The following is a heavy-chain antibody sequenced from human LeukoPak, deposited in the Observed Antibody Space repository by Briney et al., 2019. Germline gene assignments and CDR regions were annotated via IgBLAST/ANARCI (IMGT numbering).Heavy chain of an antibody. CDR1: GFTFSSYS. J-gene: IGHJ4*02. V-gene: IGHV3-21*01. D-gene: IGHD3-10*01. CDR3: ARVAVRGNDY. CDR2: ISSSSSYI. Sequence: GGSLRLSCAASGFTFSSYSMNWVRKAPGKGLEWVSSISSSSSYIYYADSVKGRFTISRDNAKNSLYLQMNSLRAEDTAVYYCARVAVRGNDYWGQGTLVTASS.